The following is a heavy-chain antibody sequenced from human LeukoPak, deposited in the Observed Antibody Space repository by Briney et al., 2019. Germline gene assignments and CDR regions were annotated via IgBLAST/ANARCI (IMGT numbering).Heavy chain of an antibody. D-gene: IGHD5-18*01. CDR2: ISGSGAST. CDR3: VKDRYSSAYYFEN. V-gene: IGHV3-23*01. Sequence: PGGSLRLSCAASGFTFSSYAMSWVRQAPGKGLEWVSAISGSGASTYSANSVKGRFTISRDNSKNTLDLQMNSLRAEDTAIYYCVKDRYSSAYYFENWGQGTLVTVSS. CDR1: GFTFSSYA. J-gene: IGHJ4*02.